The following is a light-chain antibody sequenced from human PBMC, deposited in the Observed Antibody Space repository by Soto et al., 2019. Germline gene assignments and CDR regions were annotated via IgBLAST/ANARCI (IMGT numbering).Light chain of an antibody. CDR1: QTISSW. CDR3: QQYNSYRA. Sequence: DIQMNQSPSNLSGSVGYSFAITCRASQTISSWLAWYQQKPGKAPKLLIYKASTLKSGVPSRFSGSGFGTEFTLTISSLQPDDFATDYCQQYNSYRAVGQGTKVDIK. V-gene: IGKV1-5*03. J-gene: IGKJ1*01. CDR2: KAS.